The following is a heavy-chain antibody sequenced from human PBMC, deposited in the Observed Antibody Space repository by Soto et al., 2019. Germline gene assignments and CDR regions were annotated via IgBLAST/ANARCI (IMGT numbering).Heavy chain of an antibody. CDR2: INPNSGDT. J-gene: IGHJ4*02. D-gene: IGHD2-15*01. Sequence: QVQLVQSGAEVKKPGASVKVSCKASGYSFTAYYLHWVRQAPGQGLEWMGWINPNSGDTDFAQNFQGRVTMSRDTSISTAHMELSRLRSDDTAVYYCATSPYCSGASCYSAYWGQGTLVTVSS. V-gene: IGHV1-2*02. CDR3: ATSPYCSGASCYSAY. CDR1: GYSFTAYY.